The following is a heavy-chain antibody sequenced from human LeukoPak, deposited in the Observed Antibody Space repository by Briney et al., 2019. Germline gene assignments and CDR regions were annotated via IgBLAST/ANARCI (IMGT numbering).Heavy chain of an antibody. D-gene: IGHD2-15*01. Sequence: PGGSLRLSCAASGFTFSSYAMHWVRQAPGKGLEWVGRIRSKTAGGTTDFAAPVKGRFAIFRDDSENTVYLQMNSLTVEDTAVYYCSQGSGQYFHYWGQGTLVTVSS. V-gene: IGHV3-15*07. CDR3: SQGSGQYFHY. CDR2: IRSKTAGGTT. J-gene: IGHJ4*02. CDR1: GFTFSSYA.